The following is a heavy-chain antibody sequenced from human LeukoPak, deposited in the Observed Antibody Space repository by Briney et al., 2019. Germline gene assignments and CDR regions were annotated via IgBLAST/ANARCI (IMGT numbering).Heavy chain of an antibody. Sequence: VASVKVSCKPSGYTFTDSYIHWVRQAPGVGHQWMGWISPNNGDTKYAEDFQDRVTMTRDTSINTAYMELTGLTPDDTAVYYWVRSPIGASAYWGRGTLVTVSS. CDR1: GYTFTDSY. J-gene: IGHJ4*02. V-gene: IGHV1-2*02. D-gene: IGHD3-10*01. CDR3: VRSPIGASAY. CDR2: ISPNNGDT.